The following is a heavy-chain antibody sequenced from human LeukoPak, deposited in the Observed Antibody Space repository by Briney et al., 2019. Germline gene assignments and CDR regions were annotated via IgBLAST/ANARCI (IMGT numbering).Heavy chain of an antibody. CDR3: ASRNIAAAGSAFDM. CDR1: GYTFSGYY. J-gene: IGHJ3*02. CDR2: IKPNSDGT. V-gene: IGHV1-2*02. D-gene: IGHD6-13*01. Sequence: ASVKVSCKASGYTFSGYYMYWVRQAPGQGLEWMGWIKPNSDGTNYAQKFQDRVTMTRDTSISTVYMELSRLTSDDTAVYYCASRNIAAAGSAFDMWGQGTMVTVSS.